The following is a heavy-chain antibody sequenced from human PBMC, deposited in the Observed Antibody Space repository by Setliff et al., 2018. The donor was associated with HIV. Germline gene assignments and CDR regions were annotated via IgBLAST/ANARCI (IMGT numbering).Heavy chain of an antibody. CDR3: ARTAYNLWGGYYTD. CDR2: IRYDGSNK. CDR1: GFTFSSYG. Sequence: GGSLRLSCAASGFTFSSYGMHWVRQAPGKGLEWVAFIRYDGSNKYYADSVKGRFTISKDTSKSQVVLTMTNMDPVDTATYYCARTAYNLWGGYYTDWGQGTLVTVSS. D-gene: IGHD3-3*01. V-gene: IGHV3-30*02. J-gene: IGHJ4*02.